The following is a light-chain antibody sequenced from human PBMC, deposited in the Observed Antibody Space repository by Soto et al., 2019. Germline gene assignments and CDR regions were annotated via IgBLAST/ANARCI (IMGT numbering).Light chain of an antibody. V-gene: IGKV3-15*01. J-gene: IGKJ1*01. CDR3: QQYTKWPQA. CDR2: GAS. CDR1: QSVSSSY. Sequence: EIVLTQSPGTLSLSPGERATLSCRASQSVSSSYLAWYQQRPGQAPRLLIYGASKRAIGLPARFSGSGSGTEFTLTIPSLQSEDFAVYYCQQYTKWPQAFGQGTKVDIK.